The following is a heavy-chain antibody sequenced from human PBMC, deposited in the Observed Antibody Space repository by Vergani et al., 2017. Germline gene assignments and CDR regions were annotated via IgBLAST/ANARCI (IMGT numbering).Heavy chain of an antibody. Sequence: QVQLVESAGGVVQPGGSLRLSCAASGFTFSNFAMHWIRQAPGKGLEWLAYIGKNGINTSYRDAVKGRFTVSRDNSKDILYLQMNSLRSEDTALYYCAKYLRDSTDGLPDSWGPGTLVIVSS. CDR1: GFTFSNFA. V-gene: IGHV3-30*02. CDR3: AKYLRDSTDGLPDS. D-gene: IGHD2-21*02. J-gene: IGHJ4*02. CDR2: IGKNGINT.